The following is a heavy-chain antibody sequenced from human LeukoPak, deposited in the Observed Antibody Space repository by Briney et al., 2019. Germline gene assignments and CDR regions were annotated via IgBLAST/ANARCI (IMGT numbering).Heavy chain of an antibody. CDR1: GYTFTSYY. Sequence: GASVKVSCKASGYTFTSYYMHWVRQAPGQGLEWMGIINPSGGSTSYAQKFQGRVTITADESTSTAYMELSSLRSEDTAVYYCASIREMATISRLDYWGQGTLVTVSS. V-gene: IGHV1-46*01. J-gene: IGHJ4*02. D-gene: IGHD5-24*01. CDR2: INPSGGST. CDR3: ASIREMATISRLDY.